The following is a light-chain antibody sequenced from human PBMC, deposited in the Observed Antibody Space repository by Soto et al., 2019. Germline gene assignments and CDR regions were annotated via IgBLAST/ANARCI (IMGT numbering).Light chain of an antibody. CDR1: QSIYNY. CDR3: QQYGSSVWT. Sequence: DLQMTQSPSSLSASVGDRVTITCRASQSIYNYVNWYQQRPGKAPKLLMYAPSTSQNGVPSRFSGSGSGTDFTLTISSLQPEDFAIYYCQQYGSSVWTFGQGTKVDIK. V-gene: IGKV1-39*01. J-gene: IGKJ1*01. CDR2: APS.